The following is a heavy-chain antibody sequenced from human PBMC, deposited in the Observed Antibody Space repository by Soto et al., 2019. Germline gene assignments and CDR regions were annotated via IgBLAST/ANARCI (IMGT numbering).Heavy chain of an antibody. V-gene: IGHV1-2*02. CDR1: GYNLIDYY. CDR3: ARPPGYISDWYYFDL. CDR2: ISPKSGGT. Sequence: ASVKVSCKASGYNLIDYYMHWVRQAPGQGFEWMGRISPKSGGTNYAQKFEGRVTMTWDTSLNTAYMELTSLISEDTAVYYCARPPGYISDWYYFDLWGQGTLVTVSS. D-gene: IGHD3-9*01. J-gene: IGHJ4*02.